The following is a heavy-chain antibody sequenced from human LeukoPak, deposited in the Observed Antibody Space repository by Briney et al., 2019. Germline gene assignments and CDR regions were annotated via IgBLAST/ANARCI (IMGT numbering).Heavy chain of an antibody. Sequence: ASVKVSCKASRYTVTGYYMHAVRQTPGHGGERMGWINPNRGGTNYAQKFQGRVTMTRDTSISPAYMELSRLRSEDTAVYYCARGSVAGILTNWFDPWGQGNLVTVSS. CDR3: ARGSVAGILTNWFDP. V-gene: IGHV1-2*02. D-gene: IGHD6-19*01. CDR2: INPNRGGT. J-gene: IGHJ5*02. CDR1: RYTVTGYY.